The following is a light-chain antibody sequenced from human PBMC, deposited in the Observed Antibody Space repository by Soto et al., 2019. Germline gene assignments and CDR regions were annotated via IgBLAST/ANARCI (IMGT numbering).Light chain of an antibody. CDR2: VNSDGSH. Sequence: QLVLTQSPSASASLGASVKLTCTLSSGHSRYAIAWHQQQPEKGPRYLMKVNSDGSHIKGDGIPDRFSGSSSGAERYLTISSLQSEDEADYYCQTWGTGSVVFGGGTKLTVL. CDR1: SGHSRYA. J-gene: IGLJ2*01. CDR3: QTWGTGSVV. V-gene: IGLV4-69*01.